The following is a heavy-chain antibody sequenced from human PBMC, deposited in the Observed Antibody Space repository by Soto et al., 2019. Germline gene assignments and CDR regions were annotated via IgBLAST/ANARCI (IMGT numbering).Heavy chain of an antibody. CDR1: GYTFTSYA. J-gene: IGHJ3*02. V-gene: IGHV1-3*01. CDR2: INAGNGNT. Sequence: QVPLVQSGAEVKKPGASVKVSCKASGYTFTSYAMHWVRQAPGQRLEWMGWINAGNGNTKYSQKFQGRVTITRDTSASTAYMELSSLRSEDTAVYYCSVVVITTTSRRAFDIWGQGTMVTVSS. CDR3: SVVVITTTSRRAFDI. D-gene: IGHD3-22*01.